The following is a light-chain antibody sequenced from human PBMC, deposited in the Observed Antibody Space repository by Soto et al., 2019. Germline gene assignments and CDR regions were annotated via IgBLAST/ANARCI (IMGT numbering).Light chain of an antibody. J-gene: IGKJ5*01. V-gene: IGKV1-33*01. CDR3: QQYGILPIT. CDR2: AAS. Sequence: PCRHTSVGDSFTITCLASQDIGSSVAWYQQKPGKAPKLLLSAASTLERGDPSRFSGSGSGTDFAFIISSLQPQDVATYFSQQYGILPITLGQGTRLEI. CDR1: QDIGSS.